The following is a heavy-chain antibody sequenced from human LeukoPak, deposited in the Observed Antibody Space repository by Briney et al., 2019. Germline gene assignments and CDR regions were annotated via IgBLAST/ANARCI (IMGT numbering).Heavy chain of an antibody. CDR3: ARDYSSGYGSGSR. CDR1: GGSISSGGYY. CDR2: IYHSGST. V-gene: IGHV4-30-2*01. J-gene: IGHJ4*02. D-gene: IGHD3-10*01. Sequence: PSQTLSLTCTVSGGSISSGGYYWSWIRQPPGKGLEWIGYIYHSGSTYYNPSLKSRVTISVDRSKNQFSLKLSSVTAADTAVYYCARDYSSGYGSGSRWGQGTLVTVSS.